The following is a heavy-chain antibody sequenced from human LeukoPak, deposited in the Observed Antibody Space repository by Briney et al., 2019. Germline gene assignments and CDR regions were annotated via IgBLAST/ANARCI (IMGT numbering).Heavy chain of an antibody. D-gene: IGHD6-19*01. Sequence: PGGSLRLSCAASGFTFSSYGMHWVRQAPGKGLEWVAFIRYDGSNKYYADSVKGRFTISRDNSKNTLYLQMNSLRAEDTAVYYCAKDSIAVAGTFGYWGQGTLVTVSS. CDR2: IRYDGSNK. CDR1: GFTFSSYG. V-gene: IGHV3-30*02. CDR3: AKDSIAVAGTFGY. J-gene: IGHJ4*02.